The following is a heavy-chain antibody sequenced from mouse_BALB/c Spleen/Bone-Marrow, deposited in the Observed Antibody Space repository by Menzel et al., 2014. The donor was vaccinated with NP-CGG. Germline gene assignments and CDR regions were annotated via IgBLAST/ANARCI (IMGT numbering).Heavy chain of an antibody. CDR3: ARDINYDIHWYFDV. Sequence: EVKLMESGGGLVQPGGSLRLSCATSGFTFTDYYMSWVRQPPGKALGWLGFIRNKAKGYTTEYSASVKGRFTISRDNSQSILYLQMNTLRTEDSATYYCARDINYDIHWYFDVWGAGTTVTVSS. CDR1: GFTFTDYY. D-gene: IGHD2-4*01. J-gene: IGHJ1*01. CDR2: IRNKAKGYTT. V-gene: IGHV7-3*02.